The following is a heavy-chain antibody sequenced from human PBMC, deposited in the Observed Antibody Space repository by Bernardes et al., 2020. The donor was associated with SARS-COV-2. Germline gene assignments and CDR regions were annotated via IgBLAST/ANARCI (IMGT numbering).Heavy chain of an antibody. CDR1: GFTFRSYS. Sequence: GGSLRLSCATSGFTFRSYSMPWVRQAPGKGLEWVAVISYDGSNKYYADSVKGRFTLSRDNSKNTLYLQMNSLRAEDTAVYYCAKDRQEVEITIFGVVTHLGYYYGMDVWGQGTTVTVSS. D-gene: IGHD3-3*01. J-gene: IGHJ6*02. V-gene: IGHV3-30*18. CDR2: ISYDGSNK. CDR3: AKDRQEVEITIFGVVTHLGYYYGMDV.